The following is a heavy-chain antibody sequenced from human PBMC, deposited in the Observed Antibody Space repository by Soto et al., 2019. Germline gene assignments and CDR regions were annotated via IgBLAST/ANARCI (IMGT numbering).Heavy chain of an antibody. CDR2: ISAYNGNT. J-gene: IGHJ6*04. Sequence: QVQLVQSGAEVKKPGASVKVSCKASGYTFTSYGISWVRQAPGQGLEWMGWISAYNGNTNYAQKLQGRVTMTTDTTTSTASMELRSLRSDDTAVYYCARWEGDYAEADDYYYGMDVWGKGTTVTVSS. D-gene: IGHD4-17*01. V-gene: IGHV1-18*01. CDR1: GYTFTSYG. CDR3: ARWEGDYAEADDYYYGMDV.